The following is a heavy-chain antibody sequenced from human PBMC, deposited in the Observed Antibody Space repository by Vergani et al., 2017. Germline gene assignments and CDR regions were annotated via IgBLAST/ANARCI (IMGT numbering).Heavy chain of an antibody. CDR2: IYYSGST. CDR1: GGPISSYY. CDR3: ASALSYAFDI. D-gene: IGHD3-16*02. V-gene: IGHV4-59*01. Sequence: QVQLQESGPGLVKPSETLSLTCTVSGGPISSYYWSWIRQPPGKGLEWIGYIYYSGSTNYNPSLKSRVTISVDTSKNQFSLKLSSVTAADTAVYYCASALSYAFDIWGQGTMVTVSS. J-gene: IGHJ3*02.